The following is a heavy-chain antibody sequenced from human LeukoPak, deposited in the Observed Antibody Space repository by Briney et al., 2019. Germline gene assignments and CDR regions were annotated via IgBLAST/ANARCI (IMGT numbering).Heavy chain of an antibody. CDR2: IYTSGST. J-gene: IGHJ5*02. CDR3: ARDSADFDWLFQNIWFDP. V-gene: IGHV4-4*07. D-gene: IGHD3-9*01. Sequence: PSETLSLTCTVSGGSISSYYWSWIRQPAGKGLEWIGRIYTSGSTNYNPSLKSRVTMSVDTSKNQFSLKLSSVTAADTAVYYCARDSADFDWLFQNIWFDPWGQGTLVTASS. CDR1: GGSISSYY.